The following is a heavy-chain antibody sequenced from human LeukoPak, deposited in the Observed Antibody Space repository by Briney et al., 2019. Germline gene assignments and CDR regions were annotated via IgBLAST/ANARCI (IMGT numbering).Heavy chain of an antibody. Sequence: GESLKISCKGSGYSFSHYWIGWVRQMPGKGLDWMGIIYPGDSDTRYSPSFQGQVTISADKSISTAYLQWSSLEASDTAVYYCARLTADTSMITQYYFDYWGQGTLVTVSS. CDR1: GYSFSHYW. J-gene: IGHJ4*02. D-gene: IGHD5-18*01. CDR2: IYPGDSDT. CDR3: ARLTADTSMITQYYFDY. V-gene: IGHV5-51*01.